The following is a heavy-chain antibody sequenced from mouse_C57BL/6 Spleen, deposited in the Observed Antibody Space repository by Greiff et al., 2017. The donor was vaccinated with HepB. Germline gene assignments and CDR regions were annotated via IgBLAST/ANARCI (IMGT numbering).Heavy chain of an antibody. D-gene: IGHD2-5*01. V-gene: IGHV10-3*01. CDR1: GFTFNTYA. Sequence: DVKLVESGGGLVQPKGSLKLSCAASGFTFNTYAMHWVRQAPGKGLEWVARIRSKSSNYATYYADSVKDRFTISRDDSQSMLYLQMNNLKTEDTAMYYCVRDLEYRGYSISFAYWGQGTLVTVSA. CDR3: VRDLEYRGYSISFAY. CDR2: IRSKSSNYAT. J-gene: IGHJ3*01.